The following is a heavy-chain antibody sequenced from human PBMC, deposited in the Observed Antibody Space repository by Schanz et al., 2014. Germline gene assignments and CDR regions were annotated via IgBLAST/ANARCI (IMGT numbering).Heavy chain of an antibody. J-gene: IGHJ4*02. CDR1: GFSLNTYG. V-gene: IGHV3-33*01. D-gene: IGHD3-10*01. CDR3: ARGLRPFAELSAY. CDR2: IWNNGVTK. Sequence: QAQLMESGGGVVQPGTSLILSCSVSGFSLNTYGIHWFRQPAGKGLEWVAVIWNNGVTKYYADSVRGRFTISRDRFQNTLYLRMSSLRAADTAVYYCARGLRPFAELSAYWGQGTLVAVSS.